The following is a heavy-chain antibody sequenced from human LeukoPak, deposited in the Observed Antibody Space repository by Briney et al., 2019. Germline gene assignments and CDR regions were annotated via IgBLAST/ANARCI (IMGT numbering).Heavy chain of an antibody. CDR3: ARDLSVISAKGSAFDI. CDR1: GGSISSGGYY. V-gene: IGHV4-31*03. Sequence: TLSLTCTVSGGSISSGGYYWSWIRQHPGKGLEWIGYIYYSGSTYYNPSLKSRVTISVDTSKNQFSLKLSSVTAADTAVYYCARDLSVISAKGSAFDIWGQGTMVTVSS. J-gene: IGHJ3*02. D-gene: IGHD4-11*01. CDR2: IYYSGST.